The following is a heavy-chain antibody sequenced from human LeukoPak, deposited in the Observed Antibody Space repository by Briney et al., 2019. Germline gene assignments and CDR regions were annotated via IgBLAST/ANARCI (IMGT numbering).Heavy chain of an antibody. CDR2: IRYDGSNK. D-gene: IGHD2-2*01. J-gene: IGHJ3*02. CDR3: ARVASYCSSTSCKDAFDI. V-gene: IGHV3-30*02. Sequence: PGGSLRLSCAASGFTFSSYGMHWVRQAPGKGLEWVAFIRYDGSNKYYADSVKGRFTISRDNSKNTLYLQMNSLRAEDTAVYYCARVASYCSSTSCKDAFDIWGQGTMVTVSS. CDR1: GFTFSSYG.